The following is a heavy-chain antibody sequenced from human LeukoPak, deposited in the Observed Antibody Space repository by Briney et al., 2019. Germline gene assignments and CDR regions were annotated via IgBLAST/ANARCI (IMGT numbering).Heavy chain of an antibody. Sequence: GGSLRLSCAASGFTFSSYAMHWVRQAPGKGLEWVAVISYDGSNKYYADSVKGRFTTSRDNSKNTLYLQMNSPRAEDTAVYYCARDLSNYYDSSGPGYWGQGTLVTVSS. CDR1: GFTFSSYA. CDR2: ISYDGSNK. V-gene: IGHV3-30*04. CDR3: ARDLSNYYDSSGPGY. D-gene: IGHD3-22*01. J-gene: IGHJ4*02.